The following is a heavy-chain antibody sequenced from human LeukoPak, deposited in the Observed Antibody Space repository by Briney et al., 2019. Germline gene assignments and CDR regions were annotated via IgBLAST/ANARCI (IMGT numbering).Heavy chain of an antibody. CDR1: GGSFSGYY. D-gene: IGHD2-2*01. CDR2: INHSGST. J-gene: IGHJ6*02. Sequence: PSETLSLTCAVYGGSFSGYYWSWIRQPPGKGLEWIGEINHSGSTNYNPSLKSRVTISVDTSKNQFSLKLSSVIAADTAVYYCARGKRVVPAAYYYGMDVWGQGTTVTVSS. V-gene: IGHV4-34*01. CDR3: ARGKRVVPAAYYYGMDV.